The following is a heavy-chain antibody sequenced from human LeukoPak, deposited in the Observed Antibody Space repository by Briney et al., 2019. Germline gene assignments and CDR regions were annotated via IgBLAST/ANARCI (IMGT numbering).Heavy chain of an antibody. CDR2: IYPGYSDA. D-gene: IGHD6-13*01. V-gene: IGHV5-51*01. CDR3: VRFALTSSLDH. CDR1: GYRFTNYW. Sequence: GESLKISCKGSGYRFTNYWIGWVRQMPGKGLEWIGLIYPGYSDAKYSPSFQGQVTLSVDASISTAYLQLTGLRASDTAIYYCVRFALTSSLDHWGQGTLVTVSS. J-gene: IGHJ5*02.